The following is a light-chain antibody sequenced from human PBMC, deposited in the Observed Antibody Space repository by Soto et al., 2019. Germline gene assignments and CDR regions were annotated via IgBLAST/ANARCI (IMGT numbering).Light chain of an antibody. J-gene: IGKJ1*01. CDR1: QSISPW. CDR2: KAS. Sequence: DIQMTQSPSTLSASVGDSVTITCRASQSISPWLAWYQQKPGKAPKLLIYKASSLESGVPSRFSGSGSGTEFTLTISSLQPDDFATYYCQQSNSYSWTFGQGTKLDIK. V-gene: IGKV1-5*03. CDR3: QQSNSYSWT.